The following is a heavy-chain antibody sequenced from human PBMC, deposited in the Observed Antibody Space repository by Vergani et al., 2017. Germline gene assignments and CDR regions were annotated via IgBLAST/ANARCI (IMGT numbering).Heavy chain of an antibody. CDR3: ASLALVVVPAAEYFQH. D-gene: IGHD2-2*01. J-gene: IGHJ1*01. CDR1: GGSISSGDYY. Sequence: QVQLQESGPGLVKPSQTLSLTCTVSGGSISSGDYYWSWIRQPPGKGLEWIGYIYYSGSTYYNPSLKSRVTISVDTSKNQFSLKLSSVTAADTAVYYCASLALVVVPAAEYFQHWGQGTLVTVSS. V-gene: IGHV4-30-4*01. CDR2: IYYSGST.